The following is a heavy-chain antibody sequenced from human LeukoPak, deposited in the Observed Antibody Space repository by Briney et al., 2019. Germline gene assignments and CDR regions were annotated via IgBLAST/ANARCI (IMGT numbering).Heavy chain of an antibody. J-gene: IGHJ3*02. V-gene: IGHV4-59*01. CDR1: GGSFSGYY. CDR3: ARVTYGDYVLGAFDI. CDR2: IYYSGST. Sequence: SETLSLTCAVYGGSFSGYYWSWIRQPPGKGLEWIGYIYYSGSTNYNPSLKSRVTISVDTSKNQFSLKLSSVTAADTAVYYCARVTYGDYVLGAFDIWGQGTMVTVSS. D-gene: IGHD4-17*01.